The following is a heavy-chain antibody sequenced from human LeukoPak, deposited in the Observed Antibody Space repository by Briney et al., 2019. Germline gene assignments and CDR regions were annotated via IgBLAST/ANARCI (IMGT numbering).Heavy chain of an antibody. CDR3: ARDMGELNCMDV. CDR1: GGSISSYY. Sequence: SEALSLTCTVSGGSISSYYWSWIRQLAGKGLEWIGRIYTSGSTNYNPSLKSRVTMSVDTSKNQFSLKLSSVTAADTAVYYCARDMGELNCMDVWGQGTTVTVSS. V-gene: IGHV4-4*07. J-gene: IGHJ6*02. D-gene: IGHD3-16*01. CDR2: IYTSGST.